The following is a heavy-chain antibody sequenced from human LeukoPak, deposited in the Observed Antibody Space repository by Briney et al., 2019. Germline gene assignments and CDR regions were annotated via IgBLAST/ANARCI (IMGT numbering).Heavy chain of an antibody. CDR1: GFTFSSYA. CDR2: ISGSGGST. CDR3: VPVRRQWLVRNQGY. J-gene: IGHJ4*02. V-gene: IGHV3-23*01. Sequence: PGGSLRLSCAASGFTFSSYAMSWVRQAPGKGLEWVSAISGSGGSTYYADSVKGRFTISRDNSKNTLYLQMNSLRAEDTAVYYCVPVRRQWLVRNQGYWGQGTLVTVSS. D-gene: IGHD6-19*01.